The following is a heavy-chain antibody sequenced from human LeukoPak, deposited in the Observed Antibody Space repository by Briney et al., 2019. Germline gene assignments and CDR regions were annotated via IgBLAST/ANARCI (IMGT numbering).Heavy chain of an antibody. J-gene: IGHJ3*02. D-gene: IGHD6-19*01. CDR2: IYYSGSS. V-gene: IGHV4-61*03. Sequence: SQTLSLACAVSGGSISSGGCSWSWIRQPPGKGLEWIGYIYYSGSSNYNPSLKSRVTISVDTSKNHFSLKLSSVTAADTAVYYCARGGVAGIDGFDIWGQGTMVTVSS. CDR1: GGSISSGGCS. CDR3: ARGGVAGIDGFDI.